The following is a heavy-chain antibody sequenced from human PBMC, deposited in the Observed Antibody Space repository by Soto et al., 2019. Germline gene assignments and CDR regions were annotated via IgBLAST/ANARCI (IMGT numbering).Heavy chain of an antibody. J-gene: IGHJ4*02. CDR2: ISGSGGST. CDR3: AKTPLQQLVLRFDY. V-gene: IGHV3-23*01. D-gene: IGHD6-13*01. CDR1: VFPFSSYA. Sequence: PGGSLRLSCAASVFPFSSYAMSWVRQAPGKGLEWVSAISGSGGSTYYADSVKGRFTISRDNSKNTLYLQMNSLRAEDTAVYYCAKTPLQQLVLRFDYWGQGTLVTVSS.